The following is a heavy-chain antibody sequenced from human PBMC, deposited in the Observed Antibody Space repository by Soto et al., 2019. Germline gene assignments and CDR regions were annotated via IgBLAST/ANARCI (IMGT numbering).Heavy chain of an antibody. CDR3: ARERLHYYYYYGMDV. Sequence: ASVKVSWKASGNTFTGYPMHWGRQAPGQGLEWMGWINPNSGGTNYAQKFQGWVTMTRDTSISTAYMELSRLRSDDTAVYYCARERLHYYYYYGMDVWGQGTTVTVSS. CDR2: INPNSGGT. D-gene: IGHD4-17*01. V-gene: IGHV1-2*04. J-gene: IGHJ6*02. CDR1: GNTFTGYP.